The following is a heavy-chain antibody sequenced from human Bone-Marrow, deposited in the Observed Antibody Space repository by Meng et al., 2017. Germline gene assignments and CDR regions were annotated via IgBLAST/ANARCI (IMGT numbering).Heavy chain of an antibody. CDR3: ARTRRIAAAGTMYYYYGMDV. V-gene: IGHV3-23*01. J-gene: IGHJ6*02. D-gene: IGHD6-13*01. CDR1: GFTLSSYG. Sequence: GGSLRLSCAASGFTLSSYGMSWVRQAPGKGLEWVSAISGSDDRTFYADSVKGRFTFSRDISKSTLYLQMNSLRAEDTAVYYCARTRRIAAAGTMYYYYGMDVWGQGTTVTSP. CDR2: ISGSDDRT.